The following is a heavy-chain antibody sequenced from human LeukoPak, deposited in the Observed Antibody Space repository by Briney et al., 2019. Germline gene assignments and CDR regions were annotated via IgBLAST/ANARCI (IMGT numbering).Heavy chain of an antibody. CDR3: ARGSSSSWTTSFDY. Sequence: SQTLSLTCDISGDSVSSNTAAWNWIRQSPSRGLEWLGRTYYRSKWYNDYAVSVKSRTTINLDTSKNQLSLHLNSVTPEDTAVYYCARGSSSSWTTSFDYWGQGTLVTVSS. CDR2: TYYRSKWYN. D-gene: IGHD6-13*01. CDR1: GDSVSSNTAA. V-gene: IGHV6-1*01. J-gene: IGHJ4*02.